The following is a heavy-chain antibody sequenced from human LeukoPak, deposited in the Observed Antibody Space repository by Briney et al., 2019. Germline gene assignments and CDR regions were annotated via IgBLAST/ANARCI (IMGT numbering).Heavy chain of an antibody. Sequence: HSETLSLTCTVSGGSISSYYWSWIRQPPEKGLEWIGYIYYSGSTNYNPSLKSRVTISVDTSKNQFSLKLSSVTAADTAVYYCARGGLEFDYWGQGTLVTVSS. CDR1: GGSISSYY. J-gene: IGHJ4*02. CDR2: IYYSGST. CDR3: ARGGLEFDY. V-gene: IGHV4-59*01. D-gene: IGHD2-15*01.